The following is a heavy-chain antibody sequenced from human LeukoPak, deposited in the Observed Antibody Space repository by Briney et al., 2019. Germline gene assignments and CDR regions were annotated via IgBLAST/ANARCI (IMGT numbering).Heavy chain of an antibody. CDR1: GYRFNAYW. CDR2: IYPDDSDT. Sequence: GESLKISCKGSGYRFNAYWIAWVRQMPGKGLEWMGIIYPDDSDTRYSPSFQGQVTISADKSIRTAYLQWSSLKASDTAMYYCARTMFGGNSDAFDIWGQGTMVTVSS. V-gene: IGHV5-51*01. CDR3: ARTMFGGNSDAFDI. J-gene: IGHJ3*02. D-gene: IGHD4-23*01.